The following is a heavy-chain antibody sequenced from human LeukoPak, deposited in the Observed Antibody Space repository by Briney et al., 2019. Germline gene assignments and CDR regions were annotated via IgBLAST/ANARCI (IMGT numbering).Heavy chain of an antibody. Sequence: GGSLRLSCAASGFTFSNAWMNWVRQAPGKGLEWVGRIKSKTDGGTTDYAAPVKGRFTISRDDSKNTLYLQMNSLKTEDTAVYYCTRSMYSGSYFDYWGQGTLVTVSS. V-gene: IGHV3-15*07. CDR2: IKSKTDGGTT. J-gene: IGHJ4*02. CDR3: TRSMYSGSYFDY. D-gene: IGHD1-26*01. CDR1: GFTFSNAW.